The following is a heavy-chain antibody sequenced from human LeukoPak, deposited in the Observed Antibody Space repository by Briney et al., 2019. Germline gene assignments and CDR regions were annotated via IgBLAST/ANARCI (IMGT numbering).Heavy chain of an antibody. V-gene: IGHV1-8*03. CDR1: GYTFTSYD. D-gene: IGHD3-10*01. CDR2: MNPNSGNT. Sequence: ASVKVSCKASGYTFTSYDINWVRQATGQGLEWMGWMNPNSGNTGYAQKFQGRVTITRNTSISTAYMELSSLRSEDTAVYYCGREGRNGSGSYYPWFDPWGQGTLVTVSS. J-gene: IGHJ5*02. CDR3: GREGRNGSGSYYPWFDP.